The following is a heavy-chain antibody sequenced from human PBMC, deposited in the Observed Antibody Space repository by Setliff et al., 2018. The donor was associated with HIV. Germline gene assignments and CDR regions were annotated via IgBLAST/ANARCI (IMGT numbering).Heavy chain of an antibody. J-gene: IGHJ4*02. D-gene: IGHD3-22*01. CDR2: VRFDGSDR. CDR3: AKDKYYSDHTDNSPLDS. Sequence: PGGSLRLSCAASGFTFRQYGMHWVRQAPGKGLGWVAFVRFDGSDRYYLDSVKGRFTISRDTSKSTAYLQMNSLRTEDTALYYCAKDKYYSDHTDNSPLDSWGRGTPVTVSS. V-gene: IGHV3-30*02. CDR1: GFTFRQYG.